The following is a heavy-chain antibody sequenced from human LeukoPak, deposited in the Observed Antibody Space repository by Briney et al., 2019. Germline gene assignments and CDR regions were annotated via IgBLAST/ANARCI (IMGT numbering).Heavy chain of an antibody. V-gene: IGHV3-NL1*01. D-gene: IGHD5-18*01. Sequence: GGSLRLSCAASGFTFSSYSMNWVRQAPGKGLEWVSVIYSDGDTYYPESVKGRFTISRDNSKNTLYLQMNSLRAEDTAVYYCAKVRVDTAMVTPLNYWGQGTLVTVSS. CDR2: IYSDGDT. CDR1: GFTFSSYS. CDR3: AKVRVDTAMVTPLNY. J-gene: IGHJ4*02.